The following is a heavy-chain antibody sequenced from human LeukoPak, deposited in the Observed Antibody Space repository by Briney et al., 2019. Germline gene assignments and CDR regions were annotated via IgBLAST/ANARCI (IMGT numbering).Heavy chain of an antibody. D-gene: IGHD3-3*01. Sequence: ASVKVSCKASGYTFTDYYMHWVQQAPGKGLEWMGRVDPEDGETIYAEKFQGRVTITADTSTGTAYMELSSLRSEDTAVYYCAKLRFLGWGGWFDPWGQGTLVTVSS. J-gene: IGHJ5*02. CDR2: VDPEDGET. V-gene: IGHV1-69-2*01. CDR1: GYTFTDYY. CDR3: AKLRFLGWGGWFDP.